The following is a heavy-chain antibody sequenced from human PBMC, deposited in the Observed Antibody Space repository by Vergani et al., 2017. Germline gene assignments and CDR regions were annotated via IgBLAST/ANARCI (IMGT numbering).Heavy chain of an antibody. CDR2: IIPIFGTA. J-gene: IGHJ4*02. CDR3: ASLWGPWAFGELSSDY. CDR1: GGTFSSYA. V-gene: IGHV1-69*01. Sequence: QVQLVQSGAEVKKPGSSVKVSCKASGGTFSSYAISWVRQAPGQGLEWMGGIIPIFGTANYAQKFQGRVTITADESTSTAYMELSSLLSEDTAVYYCASLWGPWAFGELSSDYWGQGTLVTVSS. D-gene: IGHD3-10*01.